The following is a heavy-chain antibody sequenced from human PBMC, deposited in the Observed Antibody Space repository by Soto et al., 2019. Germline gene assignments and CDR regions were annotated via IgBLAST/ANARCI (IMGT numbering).Heavy chain of an antibody. V-gene: IGHV4-30-4*01. CDR3: ARADMIVVVNAFDI. CDR1: GGPISSGDYY. CDR2: IYYSGST. D-gene: IGHD3-22*01. J-gene: IGHJ3*02. Sequence: TLPLTCTVSGGPISSGDYYWSGIRQRPGKGLEWIGYIYYSGSTYYNPYLKSRVTISVDTSKNQLSLKLSSVTAADTAVYYCARADMIVVVNAFDIWGQGKMVTVSS.